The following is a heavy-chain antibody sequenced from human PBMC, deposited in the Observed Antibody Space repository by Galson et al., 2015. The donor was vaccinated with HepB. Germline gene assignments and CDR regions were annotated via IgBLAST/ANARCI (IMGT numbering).Heavy chain of an antibody. V-gene: IGHV4-30-2*01. J-gene: IGHJ4*02. CDR2: IYHSGST. CDR3: ARVMAYSGYGYYFDY. CDR1: GGSIRSYY. D-gene: IGHD5-12*01. Sequence: TLSLTCTVSGGSIRSYYWSGIRQPPGKGLEWIGYIYHSGSTYYNPSLKSRVTISVDRSKNQFSLKLSSVTAADTAVYYCARVMAYSGYGYYFDYWGQGTLVTVSS.